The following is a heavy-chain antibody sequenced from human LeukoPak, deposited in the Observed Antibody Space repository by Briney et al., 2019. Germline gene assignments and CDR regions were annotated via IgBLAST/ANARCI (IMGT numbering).Heavy chain of an antibody. D-gene: IGHD1-26*01. CDR2: IGTAGDT. V-gene: IGHV3-13*01. CDR3: VRQQTPHGNFDY. CDR1: GFTSSSYA. J-gene: IGHJ4*02. Sequence: GGSLRLSCATSGFTSSSYAMHWVRQATGKGLEWVSAIGTAGDTYYPGSVKGRFTISRENAKNSLSLQMNSLRAEDTAVYYCVRQQTPHGNFDYWGQGTLVTVSS.